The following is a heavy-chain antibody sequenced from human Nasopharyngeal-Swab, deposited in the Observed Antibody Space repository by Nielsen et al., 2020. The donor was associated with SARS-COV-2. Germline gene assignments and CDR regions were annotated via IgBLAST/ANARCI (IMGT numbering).Heavy chain of an antibody. J-gene: IGHJ4*02. CDR2: ISSSSSYI. V-gene: IGHV3-21*01. CDR1: GFTFSSYS. CDR3: ARDLGGHTDY. D-gene: IGHD3-16*01. Sequence: GESLKISCAASGFTFSSYSMNWVRQAPGKGLEWVSSISSSSSYIYYADSVKGRFTISRDNSKNTLYLQMNSLRAEDTAVYYCARDLGGHTDYWGQGTLVTVSS.